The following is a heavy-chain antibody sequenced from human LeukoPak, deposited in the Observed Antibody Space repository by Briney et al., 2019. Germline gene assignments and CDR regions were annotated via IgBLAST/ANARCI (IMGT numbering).Heavy chain of an antibody. CDR1: GGTFSSYA. CDR3: ARDLGPEDWFDP. Sequence: ASVKVSCKASGGTFSSYAISWVRQAPGQGLEWMGRIIPIFGTANYAQKFQGRVTITTDESTSTAYMELSSLRSEDTAVYYCARDLGPEDWFDPWGQGTLVTVSS. CDR2: IIPIFGTA. V-gene: IGHV1-69*05. J-gene: IGHJ5*02.